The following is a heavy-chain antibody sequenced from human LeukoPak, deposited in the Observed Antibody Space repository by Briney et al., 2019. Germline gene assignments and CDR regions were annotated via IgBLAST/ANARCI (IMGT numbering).Heavy chain of an antibody. V-gene: IGHV3-23*01. CDR1: GFTFSDYA. CDR2: ISGSGGSI. D-gene: IGHD5-24*01. CDR3: TRVGYIDEGIDY. J-gene: IGHJ4*02. Sequence: GGSLRLSCTASGFTFSDYAMSWVRQAPGKGLEWVSGISGSGGSIRYADSVKGRFTISRDNAKNSLYLQMNSLRAEDTAIYYCTRVGYIDEGIDYWGQGTLVTVSS.